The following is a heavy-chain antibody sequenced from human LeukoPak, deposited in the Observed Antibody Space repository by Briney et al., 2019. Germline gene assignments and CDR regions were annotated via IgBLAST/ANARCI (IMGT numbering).Heavy chain of an antibody. CDR3: ARVGSPILYHGMDV. D-gene: IGHD3-10*01. CDR2: IYYSGST. CDR1: GGSISSYY. V-gene: IGHV4-59*01. J-gene: IGHJ6*02. Sequence: SETLSLTCTVSGGSISSYYWSWIRQPPGKGLEWIGYIYYSGSTNYNPSLKSRVTISVDTSKNQFSLKLSSVTAADTAVYYCARVGSPILYHGMDVWGQGTTVTVSS.